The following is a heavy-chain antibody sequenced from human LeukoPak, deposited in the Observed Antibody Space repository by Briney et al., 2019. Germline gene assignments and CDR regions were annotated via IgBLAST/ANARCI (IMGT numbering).Heavy chain of an antibody. CDR3: ARHYDSNSYGPGY. V-gene: IGHV3-21*01. J-gene: IGHJ4*02. Sequence: GGSLRLSCAASGFTFSSYSLNWVRQAPGKGLEWVSSISSSSSYIYYTDSVKGRFTTSRDNAKNSLYLQMNSLRAEDTAVYYCARHYDSNSYGPGYWGQGTLVTVSS. CDR2: ISSSSSYI. D-gene: IGHD3-22*01. CDR1: GFTFSSYS.